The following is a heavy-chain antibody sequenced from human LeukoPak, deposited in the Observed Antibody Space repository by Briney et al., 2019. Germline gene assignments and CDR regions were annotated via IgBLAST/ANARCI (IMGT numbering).Heavy chain of an antibody. CDR2: INPNSGGT. D-gene: IGHD3-22*01. Sequence: ASVKVSCKASGYTFTGYYMHWVRRAPGQGLEWMGWINPNSGGTKYAQKFQDRVTMTRDTSISTAYMELSRLRSDDTAVYYCARVSGYGYDSSGYYYNWFDPWGQGTLVTVSS. J-gene: IGHJ5*02. V-gene: IGHV1-2*02. CDR3: ARVSGYGYDSSGYYYNWFDP. CDR1: GYTFTGYY.